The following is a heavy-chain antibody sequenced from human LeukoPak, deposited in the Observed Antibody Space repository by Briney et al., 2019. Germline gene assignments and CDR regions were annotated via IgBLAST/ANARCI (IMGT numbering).Heavy chain of an antibody. V-gene: IGHV3-48*03. J-gene: IGHJ5*02. CDR3: ARAASSSSSWYWDDWFDP. CDR2: ISSSGSTI. D-gene: IGHD6-13*01. CDR1: GFTFSSYE. Sequence: GGSLRLSCAASGFTFSSYEMNWVRQAPGQGLEWVSYISSSGSTIYYADSVKGRFTISRDNAKNSLYLQMNSLRAEDTAVYYCARAASSSSSWYWDDWFDPWGQGTLVTVSS.